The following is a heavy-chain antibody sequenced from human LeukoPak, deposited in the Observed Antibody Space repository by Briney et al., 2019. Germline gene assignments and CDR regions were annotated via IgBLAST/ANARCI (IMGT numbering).Heavy chain of an antibody. CDR1: GGSISSYY. V-gene: IGHV4-4*07. Sequence: KASETLSLTCTVSGGSISSYYWTWIRQPAGKGLEWIGRMHSSGRTSYSPSLKSRVTISVDTSKNQFSLKLSSVTAADTAVYYCARGLRGYSYGYVPWELSYYMDVWGKGTTVTISS. CDR3: ARGLRGYSYGYVPWELSYYMDV. CDR2: MHSSGRT. D-gene: IGHD5-18*01. J-gene: IGHJ6*03.